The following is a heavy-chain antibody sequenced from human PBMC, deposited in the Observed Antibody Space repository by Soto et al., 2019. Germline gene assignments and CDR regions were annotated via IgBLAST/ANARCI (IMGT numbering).Heavy chain of an antibody. CDR3: ARDEYCLDV. CDR1: GDSVSSNSAG. Sequence: QVQLQQSGPGLVKPSHTLSLTCAISGDSVSSNSAGWNWIRQSPSRGLEWLGRTYYRSKWYNDYALSVKSRIRLNPDTSKNQFSLQLDSVAPNDTALYYCARDEYCLDVWGQGTLVTVSS. CDR2: TYYRSKWYN. J-gene: IGHJ6*02. V-gene: IGHV6-1*01.